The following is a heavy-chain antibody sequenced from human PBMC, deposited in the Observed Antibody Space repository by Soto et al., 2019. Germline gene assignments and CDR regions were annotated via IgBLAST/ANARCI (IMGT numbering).Heavy chain of an antibody. D-gene: IGHD3-22*01. Sequence: SETLSLTCTVSGGSIGSGNSYWSWIRQHPGKGLEWIGYIYYSGSTYYNPSLKSRVTISVDTSKNQFSLKLSSVTAADTAVYYCARTSYDSSGTAADPWGQGTLVTVSS. J-gene: IGHJ5*02. CDR1: GGSIGSGNSY. CDR2: IYYSGST. V-gene: IGHV4-31*03. CDR3: ARTSYDSSGTAADP.